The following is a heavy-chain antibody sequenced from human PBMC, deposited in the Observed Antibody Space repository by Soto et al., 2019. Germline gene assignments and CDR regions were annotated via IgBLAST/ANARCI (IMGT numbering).Heavy chain of an antibody. Sequence: SETLSLTCTVSGGSISSSSYYWGWIRQPPGKGLEWIGSIYYSGSTYYNPSLKSRVTISVDTSKNQFSLKLSSVTAADTAVYYCARHALPAYYYDSSGYYYDYWGQGTLVTVSS. CDR1: GGSISSSSYY. V-gene: IGHV4-39*01. D-gene: IGHD3-22*01. CDR3: ARHALPAYYYDSSGYYYDY. J-gene: IGHJ4*02. CDR2: IYYSGST.